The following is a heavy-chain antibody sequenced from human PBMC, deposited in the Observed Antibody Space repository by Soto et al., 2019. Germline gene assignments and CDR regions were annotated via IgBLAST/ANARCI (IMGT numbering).Heavy chain of an antibody. CDR1: GGTFSSYA. CDR2: ISAYNGNT. Sequence: SVKVSCKASGGTFSSYAISWVRQAPGQGLEWMGWISAYNGNTNYAQKLQGRVTMTTDTSTSTAYMELRSLRSDDTAVYYCARDTSTHYYGSGSYFNWFDPWGQGTLVTVSS. J-gene: IGHJ5*02. CDR3: ARDTSTHYYGSGSYFNWFDP. V-gene: IGHV1-18*01. D-gene: IGHD3-10*01.